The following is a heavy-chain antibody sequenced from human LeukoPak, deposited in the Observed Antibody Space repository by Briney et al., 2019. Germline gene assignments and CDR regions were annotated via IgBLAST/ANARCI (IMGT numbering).Heavy chain of an antibody. Sequence: PGGSLRLSCAASGFTFSSYGMHWVRQAPGKGLEWVAVISYDGSNKYYADSVKGRFTISRDNSKNTLYLQMNSLRAEDTAVYYCAKDLTHRVAATQGPFDYWGQGTLVTVSS. CDR3: AKDLTHRVAATQGPFDY. CDR2: ISYDGSNK. CDR1: GFTFSSYG. D-gene: IGHD2-15*01. V-gene: IGHV3-30*18. J-gene: IGHJ4*02.